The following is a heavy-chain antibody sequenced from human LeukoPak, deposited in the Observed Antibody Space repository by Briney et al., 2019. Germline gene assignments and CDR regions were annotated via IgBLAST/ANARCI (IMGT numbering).Heavy chain of an antibody. CDR2: IIPILGTT. V-gene: IGHV1-69*04. J-gene: IGHJ4*02. CDR1: GGTFSNYA. Sequence: GASVMVSCKASGGTFSNYAFSWVRQAPGQGLEWMGRIIPILGTTNYTQKFQDRVTITADKSTSTAYMELSRLKSEDMAVYYCAREAPYSGYDVGGGRPCDYWGQGTLVTVSS. CDR3: AREAPYSGYDVGGGRPCDY. D-gene: IGHD5-12*01.